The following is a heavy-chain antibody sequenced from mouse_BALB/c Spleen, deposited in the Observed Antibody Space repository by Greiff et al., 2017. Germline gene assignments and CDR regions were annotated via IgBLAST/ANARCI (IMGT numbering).Heavy chain of an antibody. CDR2: IDPSDSYT. D-gene: IGHD2-10*02. CDR1: GYTFTSYW. V-gene: IGHV1-69*02. Sequence: QVQLQQPGAELVKPGASVKLSCKASGYTFTSYWMHWVKQRPGQGLEWIGEIDPSDSYTNYNQKFKGKATLTVDKSSSTAYMQLSSLTSEDSAVYYCARKGYGNYGAMDYWGQGTSVTVSS. CDR3: ARKGYGNYGAMDY. J-gene: IGHJ4*01.